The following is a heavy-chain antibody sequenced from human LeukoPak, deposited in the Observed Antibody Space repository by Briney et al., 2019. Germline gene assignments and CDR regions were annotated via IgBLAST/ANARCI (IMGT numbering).Heavy chain of an antibody. Sequence: GGSLSHSRAASGFTFYLFLVKCVRDAPGGGGEGVANMNEDGSTKNYLGSVKGQFTIYRDNAKKSLYLQMNSLRAGDTAVYYCARNIGYETLDIWGQGTMVTVS. J-gene: IGHJ3*02. CDR3: ARNIGYETLDI. CDR2: MNEDGSTK. CDR1: GFTFYLFL. D-gene: IGHD3-16*01. V-gene: IGHV3-7*03.